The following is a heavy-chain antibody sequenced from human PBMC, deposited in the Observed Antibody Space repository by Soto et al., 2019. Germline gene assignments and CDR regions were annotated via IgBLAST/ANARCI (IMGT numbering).Heavy chain of an antibody. Sequence: PGGSLRLSCAASGFTFSSYSMNWVRQAPGKGLEWVSSISSSSSYIYYADSVKGRFTISRDNAKNSLYLQMNSLRAEDTAVCYCARDPSQVTYGMDVWGQGTTVTVSS. D-gene: IGHD4-4*01. V-gene: IGHV3-21*01. CDR2: ISSSSSYI. CDR1: GFTFSSYS. J-gene: IGHJ6*02. CDR3: ARDPSQVTYGMDV.